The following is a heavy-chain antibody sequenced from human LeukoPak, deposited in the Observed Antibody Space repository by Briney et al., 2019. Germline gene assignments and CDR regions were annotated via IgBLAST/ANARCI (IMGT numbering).Heavy chain of an antibody. CDR2: IIPIFGTA. CDR1: GGTFSSYA. Sequence: SVKVPCKASGGTFSSYAISWVRQAPGQGLEWMGGIIPIFGTANYAQKFQGRVTITADESTSTAYMELSSLRSEDTAVCYCARVPAAWIQLNCFYYWGQGTLVTVSS. D-gene: IGHD5-18*01. V-gene: IGHV1-69*01. J-gene: IGHJ4*02. CDR3: ARVPAAWIQLNCFYY.